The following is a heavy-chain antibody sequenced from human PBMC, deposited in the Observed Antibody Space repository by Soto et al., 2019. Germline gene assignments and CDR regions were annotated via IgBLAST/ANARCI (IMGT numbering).Heavy chain of an antibody. V-gene: IGHV4-59*01. Sequence: SETLSLTCTVSGGSISSYYWSWIRQPPGKGLEWIGYIYYSGSTNYNPSLKSRVTISVDTSKNQFSLKLSSVTAADTAVYYCARGYYDSGSLDSWGQGALVTVSS. CDR3: ARGYYDSGSLDS. CDR1: GGSISSYY. D-gene: IGHD3-10*01. J-gene: IGHJ4*02. CDR2: IYYSGST.